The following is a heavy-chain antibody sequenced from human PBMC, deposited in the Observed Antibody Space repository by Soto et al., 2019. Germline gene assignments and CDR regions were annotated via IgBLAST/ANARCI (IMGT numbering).Heavy chain of an antibody. J-gene: IGHJ4*02. V-gene: IGHV4-39*01. Sequence: SETLSLTCTVSGGSISSSSYYWGWIRQPPGKGLEWIGSIYYSGSTYYNPSLKSRVTISVDTSKNQFSLKLGSVTAADTAVYYCAGTYYDFWSGLHYFDYWGQGTLVTVSS. CDR1: GGSISSSSYY. CDR2: IYYSGST. CDR3: AGTYYDFWSGLHYFDY. D-gene: IGHD3-3*01.